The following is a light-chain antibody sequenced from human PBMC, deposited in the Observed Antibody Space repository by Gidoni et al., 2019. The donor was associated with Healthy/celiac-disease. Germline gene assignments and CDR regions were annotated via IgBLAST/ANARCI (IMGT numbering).Light chain of an antibody. CDR1: QSVSSSY. V-gene: IGKV3-20*01. CDR3: QQYGSSPGGT. Sequence: EIVLMQSPGTLSLSPGERATLSCRASQSVSSSYLAWYQQKPGQAPRLLIYGASSRATGIPDRFSGSGSGTDFTLTISRLEPEDFAVYYCQQYGSSPGGTFGQGTRLEIK. J-gene: IGKJ5*01. CDR2: GAS.